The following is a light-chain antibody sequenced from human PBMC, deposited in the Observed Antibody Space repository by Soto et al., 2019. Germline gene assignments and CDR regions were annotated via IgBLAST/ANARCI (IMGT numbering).Light chain of an antibody. CDR1: SSDIGAYNY. J-gene: IGLJ1*01. V-gene: IGLV2-14*01. Sequence: QSALTQPASMSGSPGQSITISCTGTSSDIGAYNYVSWYQQHPGKAPKLLISEVSHRPSGVSNRFSGSKSGNTASLTISGLLAEDEADYYCSSYTTSRSYVFGTATKVTVL. CDR2: EVS. CDR3: SSYTTSRSYV.